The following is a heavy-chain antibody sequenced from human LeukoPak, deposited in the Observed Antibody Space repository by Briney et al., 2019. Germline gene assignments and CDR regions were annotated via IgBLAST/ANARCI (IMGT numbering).Heavy chain of an antibody. J-gene: IGHJ3*02. CDR3: ARDRGAFGAFDI. CDR1: GGSFSSGSYY. D-gene: IGHD1-26*01. CDR2: IYTSGST. V-gene: IGHV4-61*02. Sequence: TLSLTCTVSGGSFSSGSYYWSWIRQGAGTGREWLGRIYTSGSTNYNPSFKSRVTISVDTSKNQFSLTLSSVTAADTAVYYCARDRGAFGAFDIWGQGTMVTVSS.